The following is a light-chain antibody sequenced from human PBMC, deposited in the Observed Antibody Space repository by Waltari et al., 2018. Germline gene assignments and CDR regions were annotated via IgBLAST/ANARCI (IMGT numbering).Light chain of an antibody. V-gene: IGKV3-11*01. J-gene: IGKJ4*01. CDR1: QSVYSY. Sequence: IVLTQSPATLSLSPGDRATLSCRASQSVYSYLGWYQQKPGQAPRLLIYDVFNRATGIPARFSGSGSGTDFTLTISSLEPEDCAVYYCQQRRSWPLTFGGGTKVEIK. CDR2: DVF. CDR3: QQRRSWPLT.